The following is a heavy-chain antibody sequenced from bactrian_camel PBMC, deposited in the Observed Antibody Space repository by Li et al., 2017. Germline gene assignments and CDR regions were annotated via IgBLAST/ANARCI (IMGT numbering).Heavy chain of an antibody. D-gene: IGHD3*01. CDR1: GYNFRNCQ. CDR3: AADSPTAHADVRTLYAMY. Sequence: HVQLVESGGGSVRPGESRRLSCAASGYNFRNCQMAWFRQAPGKEREGVAVIDSDGVTCYADSVKGRFTISKANAKDTLYLQMNNLKPEDTAVYYCAADSPTAHADVRTLYAMYLGQGTQVTVS. CDR2: IDSDGVT. V-gene: IGHV3S53*01. J-gene: IGHJ4*01.